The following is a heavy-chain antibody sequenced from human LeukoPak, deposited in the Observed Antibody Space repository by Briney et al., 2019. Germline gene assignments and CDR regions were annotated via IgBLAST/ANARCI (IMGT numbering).Heavy chain of an antibody. V-gene: IGHV4-34*01. Sequence: SETLSLTCAVYGGSFSGYYWSWIRQPPGKGLEWIGSIYYSGSTYYNPSLKSRVTISVDTSKNQFSLKLSSVTAADTAVYYCARADLPTYYDFWSGYSNPFDYWGQGTLVTVSS. J-gene: IGHJ4*02. CDR1: GGSFSGYY. D-gene: IGHD3-3*01. CDR2: IYYSGST. CDR3: ARADLPTYYDFWSGYSNPFDY.